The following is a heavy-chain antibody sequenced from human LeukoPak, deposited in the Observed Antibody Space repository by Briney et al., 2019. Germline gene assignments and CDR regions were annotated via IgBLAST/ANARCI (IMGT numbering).Heavy chain of an antibody. D-gene: IGHD4-17*01. Sequence: GGSLRLSCAASGFTFDDYAMHWVRHAPGKGLEWVSGISWNSGSIGYADSVKGRFTISRDNAKNSLYLQMNSLRAEDTALYYCAKDAPNYGENYFDYWGQGTLVTVSS. CDR1: GFTFDDYA. CDR2: ISWNSGSI. V-gene: IGHV3-9*01. J-gene: IGHJ4*02. CDR3: AKDAPNYGENYFDY.